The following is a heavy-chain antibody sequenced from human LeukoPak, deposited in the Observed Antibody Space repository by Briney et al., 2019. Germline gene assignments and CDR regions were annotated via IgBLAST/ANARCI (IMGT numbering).Heavy chain of an antibody. CDR2: ISTYNGNT. J-gene: IGHJ4*02. Sequence: GASVKVSRKASGYTFTGYYMHWVRQAPGHGLEWMVWISTYNGNTNYAQKLQGRVTMTTDTSTSTAYMELRSLRSDDTAVYYCARGGPPREADHWGQGTLVTVSS. V-gene: IGHV1-18*04. CDR3: ARGGPPREADH. CDR1: GYTFTGYY.